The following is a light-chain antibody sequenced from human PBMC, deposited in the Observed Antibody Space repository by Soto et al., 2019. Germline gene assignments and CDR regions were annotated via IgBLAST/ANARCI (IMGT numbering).Light chain of an antibody. V-gene: IGKV3-20*01. CDR1: QTVSSTS. CDR2: DAS. CDR3: QLYAISPKT. J-gene: IGKJ1*01. Sequence: EIVLTQSPGTLSLSPGERATLSCRASQTVSSTSLAWYQQRPGQAPRLLIFDASTRVTGIPDRFSGSGSGTDFTLPISSLEPEDFAVYFCQLYAISPKTFGQGTKVDIK.